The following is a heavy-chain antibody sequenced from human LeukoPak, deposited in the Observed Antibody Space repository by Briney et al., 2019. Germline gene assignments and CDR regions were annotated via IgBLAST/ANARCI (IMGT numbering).Heavy chain of an antibody. Sequence: PGGSLRLSCAAPGFTSDYAMSWVRQAPGKGLEWVSTISGDSAGKYFAASVKGRSTVSRDNPNHTVYLQMNSLRAEDTAVYYCARQMGSRSYNPSDFWGRGTLVTVSS. J-gene: IGHJ4*02. V-gene: IGHV3-23*01. CDR1: GFTSDYA. CDR3: ARQMGSRSYNPSDF. D-gene: IGHD3-10*01. CDR2: ISGDSAGK.